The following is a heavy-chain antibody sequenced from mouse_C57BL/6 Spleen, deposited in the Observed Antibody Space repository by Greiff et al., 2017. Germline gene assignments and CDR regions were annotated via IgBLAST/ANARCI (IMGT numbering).Heavy chain of an antibody. J-gene: IGHJ4*01. CDR2: INPNNGGT. V-gene: IGHV1-18*01. D-gene: IGHD2-10*01. CDR1: GYTFTDYN. Sequence: EVQLQQSGPELVKPGASVKIPCKASGYTFTDYNMDWVKQSHGKSLEWIGDINPNNGGTIYNQKFKGKATLTVDKSSSTAYMELRSLTSEDTAVYYCARSFYGNYEGYAMDYWGQGTSVTVSS. CDR3: ARSFYGNYEGYAMDY.